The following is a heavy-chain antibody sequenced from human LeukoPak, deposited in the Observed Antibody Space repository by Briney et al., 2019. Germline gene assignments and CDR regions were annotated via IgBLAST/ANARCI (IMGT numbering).Heavy chain of an antibody. V-gene: IGHV1-2*02. D-gene: IGHD5-24*01. CDR1: GYTFTAYY. CDR3: ARGLGWLPNGDAFDI. CDR2: INPNSGGT. J-gene: IGHJ3*02. Sequence: ASVKVSCKASGYTFTAYYLHWVRQAPGQGLEWMGWINPNSGGTNYAQEFQGRVTLARDTSISTTYMELSSLRSDDTAVYYCARGLGWLPNGDAFDIWGQGTMVTVSS.